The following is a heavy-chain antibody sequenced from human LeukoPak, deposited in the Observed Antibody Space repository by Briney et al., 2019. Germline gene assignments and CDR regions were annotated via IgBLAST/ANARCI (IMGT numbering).Heavy chain of an antibody. D-gene: IGHD4-17*01. Sequence: GGSLRLSCAASGFTVSSNYMSWVRQAPGKGLEWVSVIYSGGSTYYADSVKGRFTISRDNSKNTLYLQMNSLRAEDTAVYYCARGQDGDYDSRFGFDPWGQGTLVTVSS. CDR3: ARGQDGDYDSRFGFDP. CDR1: GFTVSSNY. J-gene: IGHJ5*02. CDR2: IYSGGST. V-gene: IGHV3-53*01.